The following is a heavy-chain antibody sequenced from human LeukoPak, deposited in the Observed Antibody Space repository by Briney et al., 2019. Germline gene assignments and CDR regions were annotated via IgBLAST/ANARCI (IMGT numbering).Heavy chain of an antibody. Sequence: SETLSLTCTVSGDSTSSDRYYGGWVRQPPGKGLEWIGNIYYSGSTYYNPSLKSRVTMSVDTSKNQFFLKLSSVTAADTAVYYCARGRPYSGGYHLDYWGQGTLVTVSA. CDR1: GDSTSSDRYY. CDR2: IYYSGST. V-gene: IGHV4-39*01. CDR3: ARGRPYSGGYHLDY. J-gene: IGHJ4*02. D-gene: IGHD1-26*01.